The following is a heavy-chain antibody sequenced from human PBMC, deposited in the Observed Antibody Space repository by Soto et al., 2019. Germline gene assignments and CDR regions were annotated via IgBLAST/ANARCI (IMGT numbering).Heavy chain of an antibody. CDR1: GGTFSSYA. V-gene: IGHV1-69*13. Sequence: SVKVSCKASGGTFSSYAISWVRQAPGQGLEWMGGIIPIFGTANYAQKFQGRVTINANESTSTAYMELSSLRSEDTAVYYCARVYYYDKVTKAGDYYYGMDVWGQGTTVTVSS. CDR2: IIPIFGTA. D-gene: IGHD3-22*01. J-gene: IGHJ6*02. CDR3: ARVYYYDKVTKAGDYYYGMDV.